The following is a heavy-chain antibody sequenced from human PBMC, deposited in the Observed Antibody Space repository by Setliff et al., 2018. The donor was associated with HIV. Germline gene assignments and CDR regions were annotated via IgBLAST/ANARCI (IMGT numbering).Heavy chain of an antibody. J-gene: IGHJ6*03. Sequence: LSLTCSVSGDSISSGAYYWSWIRQHPVKGLEWIGYIFSSGITYYSPSLHSRVTISLDTFKNQFSLNLTSITAADTAVYYCTRDTGGGGFPMDVWGKGTTVTVSS. CDR3: TRDTGGGGFPMDV. V-gene: IGHV4-31*03. CDR2: IFSSGIT. CDR1: GDSISSGAYY. D-gene: IGHD2-15*01.